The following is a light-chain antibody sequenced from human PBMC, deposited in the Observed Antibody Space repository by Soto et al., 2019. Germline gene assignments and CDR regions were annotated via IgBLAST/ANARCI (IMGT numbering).Light chain of an antibody. CDR1: QSISGR. Sequence: DIHLTQSPSTLSAFVGDRVTISCRARQSISGRLAWYQQKAGRAPNLLIYDASTLETGVPLRFSGSGSGTEFTLTISGLQPDDFATYYCQRYHSHPYTFGQGTKLEIK. CDR2: DAS. J-gene: IGKJ2*01. V-gene: IGKV1-5*01. CDR3: QRYHSHPYT.